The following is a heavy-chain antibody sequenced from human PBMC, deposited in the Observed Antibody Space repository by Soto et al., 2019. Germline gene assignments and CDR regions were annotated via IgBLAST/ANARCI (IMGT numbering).Heavy chain of an antibody. Sequence: QVHLVPSGAEVTKPGASVKVSCPGSGYAFTTYGITWVRQAPGQGLEWMGWISAHNGNTNYAQKLQGRVTVTRDTSTNQSYMELWSLRYDDTAVYYCARGRYGDYWGQGALGTVSS. V-gene: IGHV1-18*01. CDR2: ISAHNGNT. CDR3: ARGRYGDY. CDR1: GYAFTTYG. D-gene: IGHD1-1*01. J-gene: IGHJ4*02.